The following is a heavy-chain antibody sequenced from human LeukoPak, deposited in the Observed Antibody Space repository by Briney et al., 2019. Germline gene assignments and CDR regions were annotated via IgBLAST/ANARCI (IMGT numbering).Heavy chain of an antibody. CDR2: INPSSGST. D-gene: IGHD1-26*01. CDR3: ARDRAGLGHD. V-gene: IGHV1-46*01. Sequence: ASVKVSCKASGHTFTSYYMHWVRQAPGQGLEWMGRINPSSGSTSYAQKFQGRVTMTRDTSTSTVYMELSRLRSEDTAVYYCARDRAGLGHDWGQGTLVTVSS. J-gene: IGHJ4*02. CDR1: GHTFTSYY.